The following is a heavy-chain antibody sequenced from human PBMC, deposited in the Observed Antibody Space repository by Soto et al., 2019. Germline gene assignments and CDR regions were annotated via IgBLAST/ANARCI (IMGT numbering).Heavy chain of an antibody. CDR2: IYQSGST. J-gene: IGHJ4*02. D-gene: IGHD2-21*02. CDR1: GGSISSTNW. Sequence: PSETLSLTCAVSGGSISSTNWWSWVRQPPGKGLEWIGEIYQSGSTNYNPSLKSRVTISIDKSKNQFSLKLSSVTAADTAVYYCARVTATADFVYWGQGTLVTVSS. CDR3: ARVTATADFVY. V-gene: IGHV4-4*02.